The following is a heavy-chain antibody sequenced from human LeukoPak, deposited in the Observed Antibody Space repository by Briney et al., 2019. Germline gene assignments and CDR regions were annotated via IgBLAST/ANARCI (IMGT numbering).Heavy chain of an antibody. D-gene: IGHD3-22*01. CDR2: IVVGSGNT. CDR1: GFTFTSSA. J-gene: IGHJ4*02. V-gene: IGHV1-58*02. CDR3: AVAHGGSSGCFDY. Sequence: SVKVSCKASGFTFTSSAMQWVRQARGQRLEWIGWIVVGSGNTNYAQKFQERVTITRDMSTSTAYMELSSLRSEDTAVYYCAVAHGGSSGCFDYWGQGTLVTVSS.